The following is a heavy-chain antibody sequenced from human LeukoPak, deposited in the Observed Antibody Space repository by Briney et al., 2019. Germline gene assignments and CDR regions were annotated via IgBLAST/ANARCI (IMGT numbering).Heavy chain of an antibody. CDR2: ISWNSGSI. J-gene: IGHJ3*02. CDR3: ASSNIVATSGAFDI. Sequence: HTGGSLRLSCAASGFTFDDYAMHWVRQAPGKGLEWVSGISWNSGSIGYADSVKGRFTISRDNAKNSLYLQMNSLRAEDTALYYCASSNIVATSGAFDIWGQGTMVTVSS. CDR1: GFTFDDYA. V-gene: IGHV3-9*01. D-gene: IGHD5-12*01.